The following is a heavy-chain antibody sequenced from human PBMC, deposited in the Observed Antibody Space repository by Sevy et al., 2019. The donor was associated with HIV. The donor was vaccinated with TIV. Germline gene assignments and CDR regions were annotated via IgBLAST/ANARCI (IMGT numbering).Heavy chain of an antibody. Sequence: EGSLRLSCVASGFMFSNDWMSWVLQAPGKELEWVANIKRDGSEKYYVASVKGRFTISRDNAKNSLYLQMNSLRVEDTAVYYCARDCTSTSCLWGMDVWGPGTTVTVSS. CDR2: IKRDGSEK. V-gene: IGHV3-7*03. CDR1: GFMFSNDW. CDR3: ARDCTSTSCLWGMDV. D-gene: IGHD2-2*01. J-gene: IGHJ6*02.